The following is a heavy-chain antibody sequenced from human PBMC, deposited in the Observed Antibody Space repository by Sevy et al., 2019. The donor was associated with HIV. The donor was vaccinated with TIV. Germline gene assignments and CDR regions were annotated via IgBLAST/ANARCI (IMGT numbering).Heavy chain of an antibody. J-gene: IGHJ4*02. CDR3: ARDLWDSGYDWGSY. V-gene: IGHV1-2*02. Sequence: ASVKVSCKASGYTFTGYYMHWVRQAPGQGLEWMGWINPNSGGTNYAQKFQGRVTMTRDTSISTAYMELSRLRSDDTAVYYCARDLWDSGYDWGSYWGQGTLVTVSS. D-gene: IGHD5-12*01. CDR2: INPNSGGT. CDR1: GYTFTGYY.